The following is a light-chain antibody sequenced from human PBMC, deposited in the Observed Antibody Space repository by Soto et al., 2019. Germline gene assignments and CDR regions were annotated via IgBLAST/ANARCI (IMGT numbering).Light chain of an antibody. CDR3: AAWDDSLSGWV. J-gene: IGLJ3*02. CDR2: TNN. CDR1: SSDIGRNY. V-gene: IGLV1-47*02. Sequence: QSVLTQPPSASGTPGQRVAISCSGSSSDIGRNYVYWYQQLPGAAPKLLIYTNNQPPSGVPDRFSGSKSGTSASLAISGLRSEDEADYYCAAWDDSLSGWVFGGGTKLTVL.